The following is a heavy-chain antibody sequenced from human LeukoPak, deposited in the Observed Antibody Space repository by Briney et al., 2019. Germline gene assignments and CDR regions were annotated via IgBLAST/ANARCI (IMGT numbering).Heavy chain of an antibody. CDR2: IYYSGST. CDR3: AGGFYDSSGYDY. J-gene: IGHJ4*02. Sequence: PSETLSLTCTVSGGSISSYYWSWIRQPPGKGLEWIGYIYYSGSTNYNPSLKSRVTISVDTSKNQFSLKLSSVTAADTAVYYCAGGFYDSSGYDYWGQGTLVTVSS. D-gene: IGHD3-22*01. CDR1: GGSISSYY. V-gene: IGHV4-59*01.